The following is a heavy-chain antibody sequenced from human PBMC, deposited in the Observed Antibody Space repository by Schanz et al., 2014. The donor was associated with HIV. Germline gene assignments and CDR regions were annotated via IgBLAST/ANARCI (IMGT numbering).Heavy chain of an antibody. CDR1: GFGFQMYG. D-gene: IGHD3-10*01. Sequence: QVHLVESGGGVVQPGGSLRLSCAASGFGFQMYGMHWVRQAPGKGLEWVSVIWYDGSNKYYADSVKGRFTISRDNSKNTVYLQMNSLRAEDTAVYYCASVRVGGWGQGTLVTVSS. V-gene: IGHV3-33*01. J-gene: IGHJ4*02. CDR3: ASVRVGG. CDR2: IWYDGSNK.